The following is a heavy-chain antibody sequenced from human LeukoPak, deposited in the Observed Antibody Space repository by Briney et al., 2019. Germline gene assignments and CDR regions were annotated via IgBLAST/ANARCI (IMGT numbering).Heavy chain of an antibody. CDR3: SRAGNDYNNYQTPY. Sequence: PGGSLGLSCTVSGFTFGENDMSWVRQAPGKGLEWIGIIRSKLYGETTEYAASVKGRFTISRDDDKSIAFLQLNSLKTEDTAVYYCSRAGNDYNNYQTPYWGQGTLVTVAS. CDR2: IRSKLYGETT. CDR1: GFTFGEND. D-gene: IGHD4-11*01. J-gene: IGHJ4*02. V-gene: IGHV3-49*04.